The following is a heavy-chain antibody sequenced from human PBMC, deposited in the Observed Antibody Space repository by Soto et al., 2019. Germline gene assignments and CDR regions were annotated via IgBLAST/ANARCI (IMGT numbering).Heavy chain of an antibody. V-gene: IGHV4-34*01. CDR1: GGSFSGYY. D-gene: IGHD2-21*02. CDR3: ARRPSGDYGVDY. CDR2: INHGGTT. Sequence: ASETLSLTCAVYGGSFSGYYWTWIRQPPGKGLEWIGEINHGGTTNYNPSLKSRLTISVDTSKNQFSLKLSSVSVADTAVYYCARRPSGDYGVDYWGQGTLVTVSS. J-gene: IGHJ4*02.